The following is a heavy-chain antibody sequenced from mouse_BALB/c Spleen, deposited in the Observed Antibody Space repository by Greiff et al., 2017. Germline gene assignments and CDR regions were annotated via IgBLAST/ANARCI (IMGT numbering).Heavy chain of an antibody. J-gene: IGHJ2*01. CDR3: TRNYGSPYFDY. V-gene: IGHV5-12-1*01. Sequence: EVQVVESGGGLVKPGGSLKLSCAASGFAFSSYDMSWVRQTPEKRLEWVAYISSGGGSTYYPDTVKGRFTISRDNAKNTLYLQMSSLKSEDTAMYYCTRNYGSPYFDYWGQGTTLTVSS. CDR1: GFAFSSYD. CDR2: ISSGGGST. D-gene: IGHD1-1*01.